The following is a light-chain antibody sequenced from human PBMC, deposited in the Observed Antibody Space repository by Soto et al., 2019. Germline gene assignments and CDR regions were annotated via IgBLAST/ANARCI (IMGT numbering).Light chain of an antibody. CDR1: QSISSY. CDR3: QQSYSTLT. V-gene: IGKV1-39*01. J-gene: IGKJ4*01. CDR2: AAS. Sequence: DIQMTQSPSSLSASVGDRVTITFRASQSISSYLNWYQQKPGKVPKLLIYAASSLQSGVPSRFSGSGSGTDFTLTISSLQPEDFATYYCQQSYSTLTLGGGTKVDIK.